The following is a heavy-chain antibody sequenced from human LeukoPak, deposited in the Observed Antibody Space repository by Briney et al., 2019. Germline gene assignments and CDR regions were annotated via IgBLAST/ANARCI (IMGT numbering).Heavy chain of an antibody. Sequence: PSQTLSLTCTVSGGSISSGGYYWSWIRQPPGEGLEWIGYIYSSGSTNYNPSLGSRVTVSVDTSKNQFSLQLSSVTAADTAVYYCARFAYCGGHCWYYFDYWGQGTLVTVSS. CDR2: IYSSGST. CDR3: ARFAYCGGHCWYYFDY. CDR1: GGSISSGGYY. V-gene: IGHV4-61*08. J-gene: IGHJ4*02. D-gene: IGHD2-21*02.